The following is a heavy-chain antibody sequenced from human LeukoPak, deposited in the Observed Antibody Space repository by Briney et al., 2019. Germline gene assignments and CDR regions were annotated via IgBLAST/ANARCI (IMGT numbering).Heavy chain of an antibody. J-gene: IGHJ6*03. CDR3: ARSIAVAGLPHYYYYMDV. CDR2: FNPNSGRT. D-gene: IGHD6-19*01. CDR1: GYTFTGYY. Sequence: ASVKVSCKASGYTFTGYYMHWVRQAPGQGLEWMGWFNPNSGRTNYAQNFQGRVTMTRDTSISTAYMELSWLRSDDTAVYYCARSIAVAGLPHYYYYMDVWGKGATVTVSS. V-gene: IGHV1-2*02.